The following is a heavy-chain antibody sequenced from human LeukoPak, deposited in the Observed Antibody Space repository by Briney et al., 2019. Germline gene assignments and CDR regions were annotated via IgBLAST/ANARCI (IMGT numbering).Heavy chain of an antibody. CDR3: ARRRRITMIVVGHFDY. CDR2: INHSGST. J-gene: IGHJ4*02. V-gene: IGHV4-34*01. CDR1: GGSFSGYY. D-gene: IGHD3-22*01. Sequence: SETLSLTCAVYGGSFSGYYWSWIRQPPGKGLEWIGEINHSGSTNYNPSLKSRVTISVDTSKNQFSLKLSSVTAADTAVYYCARRRRITMIVVGHFDYWGQGTPVTVSS.